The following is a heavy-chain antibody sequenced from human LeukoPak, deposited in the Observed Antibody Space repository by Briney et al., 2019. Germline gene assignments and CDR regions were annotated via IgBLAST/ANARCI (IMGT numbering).Heavy chain of an antibody. Sequence: GGSLRLSCAASGFTFSSYSMNWVRQAPGKGLEWVSSISSSSYIYYADSVKGRFTISRDNAKNSLYLQMNSLRAEDTAVYYCARGRDGYNPGYYYYMDVWGKGTTVTISS. D-gene: IGHD5-24*01. CDR1: GFTFSSYS. V-gene: IGHV3-21*01. J-gene: IGHJ6*03. CDR3: ARGRDGYNPGYYYYMDV. CDR2: ISSSSYI.